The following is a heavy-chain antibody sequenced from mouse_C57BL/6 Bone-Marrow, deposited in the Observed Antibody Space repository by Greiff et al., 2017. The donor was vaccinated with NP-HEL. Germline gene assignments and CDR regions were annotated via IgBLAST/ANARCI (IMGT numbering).Heavy chain of an antibody. V-gene: IGHV1-55*01. CDR2: IYPGSGST. J-gene: IGHJ2*01. D-gene: IGHD1-1*01. Sequence: VQLQQSGAELVKPGASVKMSCKASGYTFTSYWITWVKQRPGQGLEWIGDIYPGSGSTNYNEKFKSKATLTVDTSSSTAYMQLSSLTSEDSAVYYCARRIYYYGSSLGYWGQGTTLTVSS. CDR1: GYTFTSYW. CDR3: ARRIYYYGSSLGY.